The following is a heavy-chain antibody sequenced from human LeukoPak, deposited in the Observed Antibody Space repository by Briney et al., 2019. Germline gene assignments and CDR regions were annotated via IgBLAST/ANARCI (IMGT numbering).Heavy chain of an antibody. CDR1: GFTFSGSA. CDR2: IRSKTNNYAT. V-gene: IGHV3-73*01. D-gene: IGHD3-10*01. Sequence: PGGSLRLSCVASGFTFSGSAIHWVRQASGKGLESVGHIRSKTNNYATAYAASVKGRFTISRDDPKNTAYLQMSSLETEDTAIYYCTKPRGYGSGTYYDYWGQGTLVTVSS. J-gene: IGHJ4*02. CDR3: TKPRGYGSGTYYDY.